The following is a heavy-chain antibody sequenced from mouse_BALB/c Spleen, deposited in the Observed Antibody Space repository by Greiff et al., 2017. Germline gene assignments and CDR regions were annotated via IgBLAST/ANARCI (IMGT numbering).Heavy chain of an antibody. J-gene: IGHJ2*01. CDR2: IYPGDGDT. V-gene: IGHV1-80*01. CDR1: GYAFSSYW. Sequence: VKLQQSGAELVRPGSSVKISCKASGYAFSSYWMNWVKQRPGQGLEWIGQIYPGDGDTNYNGKFKGKATLTADKSSSTAYMQLSSLTSEDSAVYFCARSYYGNYPFDYWGQGTTLTVSS. D-gene: IGHD2-10*01. CDR3: ARSYYGNYPFDY.